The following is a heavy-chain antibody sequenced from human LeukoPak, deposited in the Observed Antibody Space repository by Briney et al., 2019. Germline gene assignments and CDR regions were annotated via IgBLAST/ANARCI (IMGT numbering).Heavy chain of an antibody. J-gene: IGHJ4*02. CDR1: GGSISSYY. CDR3: ARDCSSTSCYSSGDYFDY. Sequence: SETLSLTCTVSGGSISSYYWSWIRQPAGKGLEWIGRIYTSGSTNYNPSLKSRVTMSVDTSKNQFSLKLSSVTAADTAVYYCARDCSSTSCYSSGDYFDYWGQGTLVTVSS. CDR2: IYTSGST. D-gene: IGHD2-2*01. V-gene: IGHV4-4*07.